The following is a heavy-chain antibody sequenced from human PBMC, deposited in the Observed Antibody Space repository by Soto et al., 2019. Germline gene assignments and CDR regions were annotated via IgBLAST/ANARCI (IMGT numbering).Heavy chain of an antibody. V-gene: IGHV4-31*03. Sequence: SETLSLTCTVSGGSIKNSGYYWSWIRQHPEKGLEWIGYISYSGSTDYAPSLQSRVTMSVDTSKNQFSLNLTSVTAADTAVYYCGRDAVTKRDFYYYGMDVWGRGTTVTVSS. CDR3: GRDAVTKRDFYYYGMDV. D-gene: IGHD4-4*01. CDR2: ISYSGST. J-gene: IGHJ6*02. CDR1: GGSIKNSGYY.